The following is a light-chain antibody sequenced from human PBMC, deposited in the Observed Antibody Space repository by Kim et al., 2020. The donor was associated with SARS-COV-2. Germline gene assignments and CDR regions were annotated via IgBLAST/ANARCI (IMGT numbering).Light chain of an antibody. V-gene: IGKV3-20*01. Sequence: SQGERATLSCRASQSVSSSYLAWYQQTPGQAPRLLIYGASSRATGIPDRSSGSVSGTEFTLTISRLEPEDFAVYYCQQYGSSRWTFGQGTKVEIK. CDR2: GAS. J-gene: IGKJ1*01. CDR1: QSVSSSY. CDR3: QQYGSSRWT.